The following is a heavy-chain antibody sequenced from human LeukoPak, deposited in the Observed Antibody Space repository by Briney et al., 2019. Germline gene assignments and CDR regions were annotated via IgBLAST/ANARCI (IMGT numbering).Heavy chain of an antibody. V-gene: IGHV3-23*01. D-gene: IGHD3-3*01. CDR1: GFTFSSYA. Sequence: GGSLRLSCAASGFTFSSYAMSWVRQAPGKGLEWVSAISGSGGSTYYADSVKGRFTISGDNSKNTLYLQMNSLRAEDTAVYYCAKSRPSYYDFWSGYYNGMDVWGQGTTVTVSS. J-gene: IGHJ6*02. CDR3: AKSRPSYYDFWSGYYNGMDV. CDR2: ISGSGGST.